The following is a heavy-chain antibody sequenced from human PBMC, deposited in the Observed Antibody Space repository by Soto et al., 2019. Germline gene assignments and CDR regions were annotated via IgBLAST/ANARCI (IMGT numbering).Heavy chain of an antibody. CDR2: IYHSGST. J-gene: IGHJ5*02. CDR1: GGSISSGYY. V-gene: IGHV4-38-2*02. D-gene: IGHD6-13*01. CDR3: ARDLAAAGEGWFDP. Sequence: SETLSLTCTVSGGSISSGYYWGWIRQPPGKGLEWIGSIYHSGSTYYNPSLKSRVTISVDTSKNQFSLKLSSVTAADTAVYYCARDLAAAGEGWFDPWGQGTLVTVSS.